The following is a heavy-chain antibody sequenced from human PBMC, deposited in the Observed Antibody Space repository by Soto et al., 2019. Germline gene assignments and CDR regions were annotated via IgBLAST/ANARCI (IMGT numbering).Heavy chain of an antibody. CDR3: ARRGSGLYFDY. D-gene: IGHD3-10*01. V-gene: IGHV3-64*01. CDR1: GFTFSSYA. CDR2: ISSNGGST. J-gene: IGHJ4*02. Sequence: EVQLVESGGGLVQPGGSLRLSCAASGFTFSSYAMHWVRQAPGKGLEYVSVISSNGGSTYYANSVKGRFTISRDNSKNTLDPQMGSLRAEDMAVYYCARRGSGLYFDYWGQGTLVTVSS.